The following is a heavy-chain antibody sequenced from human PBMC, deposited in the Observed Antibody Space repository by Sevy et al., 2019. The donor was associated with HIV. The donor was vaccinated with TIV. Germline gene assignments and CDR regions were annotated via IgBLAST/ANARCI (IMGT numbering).Heavy chain of an antibody. CDR3: VRAIGAAGSY. CDR2: IKEDGSVK. Sequence: GGALRLSCEASGFTFSSYWMSWVRQAPGKGLEWVANIKEDGSVKYYVELVKGRFTISRDNAKNSVYLQMNSLRAEDAALYYCVRAIGAAGSYWGLGTLVTVSS. V-gene: IGHV3-7*01. J-gene: IGHJ4*02. D-gene: IGHD6-13*01. CDR1: GFTFSSYW.